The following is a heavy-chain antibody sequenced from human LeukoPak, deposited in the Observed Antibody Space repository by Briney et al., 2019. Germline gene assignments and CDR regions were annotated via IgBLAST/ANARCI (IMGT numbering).Heavy chain of an antibody. CDR2: IGNDGRNK. CDR1: GFTFSNFG. V-gene: IGHV3-30*02. D-gene: IGHD1-26*01. J-gene: IGHJ6*03. CDR3: AKGPERATVGITNYYYHYMDV. Sequence: GGSLRLSCAGSGFTFSNFGMHWVRQAPGKGLEWVTFIGNDGRNKKYGDSVKGRFTISRDNSKNTLSLQLSSLRGGDTAVYFCAKGPERATVGITNYYYHYMDVWGKGTTVTISS.